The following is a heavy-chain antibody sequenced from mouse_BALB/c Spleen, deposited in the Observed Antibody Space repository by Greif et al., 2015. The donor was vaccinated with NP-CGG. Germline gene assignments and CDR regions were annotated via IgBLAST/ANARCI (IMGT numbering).Heavy chain of an antibody. CDR1: GYAFTNYL. V-gene: IGHV1-54*01. CDR2: INPGSGGT. D-gene: IGHD2-1*01. CDR3: AREGNSGKNYAMDY. Sequence: QVQLKQSGAELVRPGTSVKVSCKASGYAFTNYLIEWVKQRPGQGLEWIGVINPGSGGTNYNEKFKGKATLTADKSSSTAYMQLSSLTSDDSAVYFCAREGNSGKNYAMDYWGRGTSVTVSS. J-gene: IGHJ4*01.